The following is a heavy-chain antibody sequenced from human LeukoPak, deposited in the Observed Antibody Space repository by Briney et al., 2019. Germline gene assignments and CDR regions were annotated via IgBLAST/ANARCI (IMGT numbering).Heavy chain of an antibody. CDR1: GFIFSTYD. V-gene: IGHV3-23*01. CDR2: ITTTGGTT. Sequence: GGSLRLSCAASGFIFSTYDMHWVRQAPGKGLEWVSTITTTGGTTYYADSVKGRFTIPRDNSRNTLYLQMNSLRAEDTALYYCAKRNGLFYWGLGTLVTVSS. D-gene: IGHD3-16*01. J-gene: IGHJ4*02. CDR3: AKRNGLFY.